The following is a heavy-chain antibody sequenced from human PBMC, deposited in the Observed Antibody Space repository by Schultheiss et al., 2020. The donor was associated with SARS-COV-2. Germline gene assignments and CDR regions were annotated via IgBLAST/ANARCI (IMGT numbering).Heavy chain of an antibody. Sequence: GGSLRLSCAASGFTFSNAWMNWVRQAPGKGLVWVSAISGSGGITYYADSVKGRFTISRDNSKNTLCLQMNSLRAEDTAVYYCARESSGSYLYGMDVWGQGTTVTVAS. D-gene: IGHD1-26*01. CDR1: GFTFSNAW. V-gene: IGHV3-23*01. CDR2: ISGSGGIT. CDR3: ARESSGSYLYGMDV. J-gene: IGHJ6*02.